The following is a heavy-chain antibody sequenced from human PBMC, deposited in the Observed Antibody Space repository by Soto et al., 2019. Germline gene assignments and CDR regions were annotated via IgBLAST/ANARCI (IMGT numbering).Heavy chain of an antibody. CDR3: ARSRIAAAGTSNDY. D-gene: IGHD6-13*01. Sequence: SVKVSCKASGGTFSIYAISWVRQAPGQGLEWMGGIIPIFGTANYAQKFQGRVTITADESTSTAYMELSSLRSEDTAVYYCARSRIAAAGTSNDYWGQGTLVTVSS. J-gene: IGHJ4*02. V-gene: IGHV1-69*13. CDR1: GGTFSIYA. CDR2: IIPIFGTA.